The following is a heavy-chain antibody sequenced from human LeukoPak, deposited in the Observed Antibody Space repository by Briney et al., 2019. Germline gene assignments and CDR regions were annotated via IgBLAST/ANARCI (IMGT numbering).Heavy chain of an antibody. J-gene: IGHJ5*02. Sequence: GGSLRLSCAASGFTFSNYGMNWVRQAPGKGLEWVSSINGRTDEAHHADSVKGRFTISRDNSKNILYLQMNSLRAEDTAVYYCGKGGAVEGEYWFDPWGPGTPVTVSS. CDR2: INGRTDEA. CDR1: GFTFSNYG. CDR3: GKGGAVEGEYWFDP. V-gene: IGHV3-23*01. D-gene: IGHD6-6*01.